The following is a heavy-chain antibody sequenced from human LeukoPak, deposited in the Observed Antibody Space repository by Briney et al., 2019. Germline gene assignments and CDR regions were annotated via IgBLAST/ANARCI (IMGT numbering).Heavy chain of an antibody. J-gene: IGHJ4*02. Sequence: GGSLRLSCAASGFTFSSYEMNWVRQAPGKGLEWVANIKQDGSEKNYVDSVKGRFTISRDNAKNSLYLQMNSLRAEDTAVYYCARHSNGWSEGTYWGQGTLVIVTS. V-gene: IGHV3-7*03. CDR3: ARHSNGWSEGTY. CDR1: GFTFSSYE. D-gene: IGHD6-19*01. CDR2: IKQDGSEK.